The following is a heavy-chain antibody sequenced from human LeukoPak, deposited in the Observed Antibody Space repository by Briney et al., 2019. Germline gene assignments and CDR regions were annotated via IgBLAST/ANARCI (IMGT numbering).Heavy chain of an antibody. J-gene: IGHJ3*02. D-gene: IGHD3-3*01. CDR3: ARSSGYSSDDAFDI. Sequence: SETLSLTCTVSGDSISTYYWSWIRQPPGKGLEWIGYIYYSGSTNYNPSLKSRVTISVDTSKNQFSLKLSSVTAADTAVYYCARSSGYSSDDAFDIWGQGTMVTVSS. CDR2: IYYSGST. V-gene: IGHV4-59*01. CDR1: GDSISTYY.